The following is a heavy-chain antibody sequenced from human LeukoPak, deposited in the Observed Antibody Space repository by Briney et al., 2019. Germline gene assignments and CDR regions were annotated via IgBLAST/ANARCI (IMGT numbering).Heavy chain of an antibody. D-gene: IGHD4-17*01. CDR1: GGSISSGGYY. V-gene: IGHV4-61*02. CDR2: IYTSGST. J-gene: IGHJ4*02. CDR3: ARVSYGDYLDY. Sequence: SETLSLTCTVSGGSISSGGYYWSWIRQPAGKGLEWIGRIYTSGSTNYNPSLKSRVTMSVDTSKNQFSLKLSSVTAADTAVYYCARVSYGDYLDYWGQGTLVTVSS.